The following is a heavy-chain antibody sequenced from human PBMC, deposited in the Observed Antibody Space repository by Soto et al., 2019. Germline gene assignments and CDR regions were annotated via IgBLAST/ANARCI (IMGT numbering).Heavy chain of an antibody. CDR2: ISAAGDP. CDR1: GFTFRNYD. Sequence: VQLVESGGGLVQPGGSLRLSCEASGFTFRNYDMHWVRQGTGKGLEWVPGISAAGDPDYADSVEGRFTISRENAQNSFFLQMNSLRVGDTAVYYCARTDRDFYGLDVWGQGTTVIVSS. CDR3: ARTDRDFYGLDV. V-gene: IGHV3-13*05. J-gene: IGHJ6*02.